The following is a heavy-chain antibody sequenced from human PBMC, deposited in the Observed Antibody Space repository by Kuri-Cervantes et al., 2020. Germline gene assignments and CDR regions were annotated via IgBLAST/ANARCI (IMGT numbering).Heavy chain of an antibody. V-gene: IGHV1-18*04. CDR3: ARVQWRALADFDY. Sequence: ASVKVSCKASGYTFTSYYMHWVRQAPGQGLEWMGWISAYNGNTNYAQKLQGRVTMTTDTSTSTAYMELSSLRTEDTAVYYCARVQWRALADFDYWGQGTLVTVSS. D-gene: IGHD6-19*01. CDR2: ISAYNGNT. CDR1: GYTFTSYY. J-gene: IGHJ4*02.